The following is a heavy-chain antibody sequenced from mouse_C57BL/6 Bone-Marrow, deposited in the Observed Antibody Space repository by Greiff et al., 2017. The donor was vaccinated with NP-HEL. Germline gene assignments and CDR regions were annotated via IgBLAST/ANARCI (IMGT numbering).Heavy chain of an antibody. CDR2: IYPGDGDT. CDR1: GYAFSSYW. D-gene: IGHD1-1*02. Sequence: VQGVESGAELVKPGASVKISCKASGYAFSSYWMNWVKQRPGKGLEWIGQIYPGDGDTNYNGKFKGKATLTADKSSSTAYMQLSSLTSEDSAVYFCARCYGPWYFDVWGTGTTVTVSS. J-gene: IGHJ1*03. CDR3: ARCYGPWYFDV. V-gene: IGHV1-80*01.